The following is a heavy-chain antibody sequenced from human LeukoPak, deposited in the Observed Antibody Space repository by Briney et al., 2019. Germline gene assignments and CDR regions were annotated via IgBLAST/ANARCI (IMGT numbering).Heavy chain of an antibody. Sequence: GGSLRLSCAASGFTFSNYAMSWVRQAPGKGLEWVSSVSASGVNTYYADSVKGRFTISRDNSKNKLYLQTSSLRAQDTAMYSCAKGLYQDFSGIGDYWGQGTLVTVSS. V-gene: IGHV3-23*01. CDR2: VSASGVNT. J-gene: IGHJ4*02. D-gene: IGHD2-15*01. CDR1: GFTFSNYA. CDR3: AKGLYQDFSGIGDY.